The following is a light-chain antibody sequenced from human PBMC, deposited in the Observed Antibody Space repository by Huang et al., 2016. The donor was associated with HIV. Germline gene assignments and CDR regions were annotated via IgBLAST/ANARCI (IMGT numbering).Light chain of an antibody. Sequence: TLSLSPGERATLSCRARQSVRSSYLAWYQQKPGQAPRLLFYGASSRATGIPDRFSGSGSGTDFTLTISRLEPEDFAVYYCQQYDSSPWTFGQGTKVEIK. CDR3: QQYDSSPWT. J-gene: IGKJ1*01. CDR1: QSVRSSY. V-gene: IGKV3-20*01. CDR2: GAS.